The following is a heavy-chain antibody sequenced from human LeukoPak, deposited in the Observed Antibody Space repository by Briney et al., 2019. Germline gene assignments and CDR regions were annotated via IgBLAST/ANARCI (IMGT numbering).Heavy chain of an antibody. D-gene: IGHD2-15*01. CDR1: GFTFSNYA. J-gene: IGHJ3*02. CDR3: ARGAYCSGGRCPGAFDI. CDR2: IWYDGSNK. Sequence: SERLPYAACGFTFSNYAMHWVRQPPAKGLEGVTIIWYDGSNKNYADSVKGRFTISRDNSKNTLYLQMNSLRAEDTAVYYCARGAYCSGGRCPGAFDIWGQGTMVTVSS. V-gene: IGHV3-33*08.